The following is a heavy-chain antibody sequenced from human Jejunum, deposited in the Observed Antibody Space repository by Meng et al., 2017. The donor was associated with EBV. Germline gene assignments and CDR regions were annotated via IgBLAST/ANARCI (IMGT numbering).Heavy chain of an antibody. J-gene: IGHJ4*02. CDR2: INTRGGTT. V-gene: IGHV1-46*01. D-gene: IGHD4-17*01. CDR3: ARTFGDYDAFDY. Sequence: QVQLVQSGAEVKKPWAPVKVSCKASGYTFTTYFLHWVRQAPGQGLEWMGIINTRGGTTTYAQGFQGRVTMSRDTSTGTVYMDLSGLTSEDTAMYYCARTFGDYDAFDYWGQGTLVTVSS. CDR1: GYTFTTYF.